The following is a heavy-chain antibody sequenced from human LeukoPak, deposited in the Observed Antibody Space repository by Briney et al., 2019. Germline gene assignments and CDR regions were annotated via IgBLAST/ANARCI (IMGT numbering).Heavy chain of an antibody. CDR2: ISSSGST. J-gene: IGHJ3*02. Sequence: PSPTLSLTCTVSGASISSGDYYWSWLRQPAGKGLEWIGRISSSGSTNYHPSLKSRVTISVDTSKNQFSLKMSSLTAADTAVYFCARGPYSYDSSGAFDIWGQGKMVTVSS. CDR3: ARGPYSYDSSGAFDI. CDR1: GASISSGDYY. V-gene: IGHV4-61*02. D-gene: IGHD3-22*01.